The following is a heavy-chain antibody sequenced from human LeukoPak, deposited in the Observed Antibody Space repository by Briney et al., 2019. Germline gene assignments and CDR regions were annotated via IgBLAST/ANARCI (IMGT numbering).Heavy chain of an antibody. CDR3: AKGVGGSANYYYMDV. D-gene: IGHD3-10*01. Sequence: PGGSLRLSCAVSGFAFSRHGIHWVRQAPGKGLEWVAFIPYDGKNEFYADSVRGRFTISRDNSKNTLYLQMNSLRAEDTAVYYCAKGVGGSANYYYMDVWGKGTTVTVSS. CDR1: GFAFSRHG. CDR2: IPYDGKNE. V-gene: IGHV3-30*02. J-gene: IGHJ6*03.